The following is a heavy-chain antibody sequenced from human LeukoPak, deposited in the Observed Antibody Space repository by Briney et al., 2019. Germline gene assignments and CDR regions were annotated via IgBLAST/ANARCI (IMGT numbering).Heavy chain of an antibody. V-gene: IGHV3-23*01. CDR1: GFTFSNHW. Sequence: GGSLRLSCAASGFTFSNHWMSWVRQAPGKGLEWVSAISGSGGSTYYADSVKGRFTISRDNSKNTLYLQMNSLRAEDTAVYYCAKSVITSDYFDYWGQGTLVTVSS. CDR2: ISGSGGST. J-gene: IGHJ4*02. D-gene: IGHD1-14*01. CDR3: AKSVITSDYFDY.